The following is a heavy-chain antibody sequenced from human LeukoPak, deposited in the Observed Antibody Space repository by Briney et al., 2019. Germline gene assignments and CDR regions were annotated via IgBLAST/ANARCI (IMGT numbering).Heavy chain of an antibody. V-gene: IGHV4-59*02. CDR3: ARLDNARGAFDY. CDR1: GGSVSSYF. J-gene: IGHJ4*02. D-gene: IGHD2-2*03. CDR2: MYYSGST. Sequence: SETLSLTCTVSGGSVSSYFCSWIRQPPGKGLEWIGYMYYSGSTNYNPSLKSRVTMSVDTSKNQFSLQLSSVTAADTGVYYCARLDNARGAFDYWGQGTLVTVSS.